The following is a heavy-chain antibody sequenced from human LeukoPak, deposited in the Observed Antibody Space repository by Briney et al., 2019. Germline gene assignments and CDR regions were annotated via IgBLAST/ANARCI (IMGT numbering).Heavy chain of an antibody. CDR3: AREMDFWSGYFDPRPYYYGMDA. Sequence: GGSLRLSCVASGFPFSSYWMTWVRQAPGKGLEWVANIKQDGSKKSYVDSVKGRFTISRDNAKNSLYLQMNSLRAEDTAVYYCAREMDFWSGYFDPRPYYYGMDAWGQGTTVTVSS. V-gene: IGHV3-7*01. CDR2: IKQDGSKK. CDR1: GFPFSSYW. D-gene: IGHD3-3*01. J-gene: IGHJ6*02.